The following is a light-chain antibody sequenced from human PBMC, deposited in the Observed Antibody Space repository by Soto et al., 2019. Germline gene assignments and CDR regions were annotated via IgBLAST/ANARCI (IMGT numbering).Light chain of an antibody. CDR1: QSVNSN. J-gene: IGKJ1*01. CDR2: GAS. CDR3: QQYNIWPT. Sequence: EIVMTQSPATLSVSPGERATLSCRASQSVNSNLAWYQQKPGQAPRLLIYGASTRATGVPARFSGSGSGTEFILPVSSLQSEDFAVYFCQQYNIWPTFGQGTKVEIK. V-gene: IGKV3-15*01.